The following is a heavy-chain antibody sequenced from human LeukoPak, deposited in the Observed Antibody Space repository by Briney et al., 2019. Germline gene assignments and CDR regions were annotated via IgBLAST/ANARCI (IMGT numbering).Heavy chain of an antibody. CDR1: GYPFTSYF. J-gene: IGHJ4*02. CDR2: IHPNRDST. Sequence: GASVRVSCKASGYPFTSYFLHWVRQAPGQGLEWMGVIHPNRDSTSYAQKFQDRLTMTRDTSTSTVYMELSSLRSEDTAIYFCARDSFGPITLVRGIIITPLNLDNWGQGTLVTVSS. CDR3: ARDSFGPITLVRGIIITPLNLDN. D-gene: IGHD3-10*01. V-gene: IGHV1-46*01.